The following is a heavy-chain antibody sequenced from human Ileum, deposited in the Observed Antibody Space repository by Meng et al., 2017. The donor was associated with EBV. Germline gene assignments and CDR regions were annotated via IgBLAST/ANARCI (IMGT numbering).Heavy chain of an antibody. CDR3: TRQGQDL. J-gene: IGHJ4*02. V-gene: IGHV3-30*03. D-gene: IGHD2-15*01. CDR2: ISSENYT. Sequence: QVKVVESGGVVVQPGRSLRLSFVVSGLTFSKQIIHWIRQAPGEGLDWVAVISSENYTYYSDSVKGRFTITRDNSANTVYLQMDNLGPQDTALYFCTRQGQDLWGQGTLVTVSS. CDR1: GLTFSKQI.